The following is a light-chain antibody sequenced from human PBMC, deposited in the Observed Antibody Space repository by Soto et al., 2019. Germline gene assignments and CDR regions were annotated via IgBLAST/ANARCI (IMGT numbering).Light chain of an antibody. CDR1: SSNIGSNY. CDR2: SNN. J-gene: IGLJ1*01. V-gene: IGLV1-47*02. Sequence: QSGLTQPPSASGTPGQRVTISCSGSSSNIGSNYVYWYQQLPGTAPKLLIYSNNQRPSGVPDRFSGSKSGTSASLAISGLRSEDEADYYCAAWDDSLSGYVFGTGTKLTVL. CDR3: AAWDDSLSGYV.